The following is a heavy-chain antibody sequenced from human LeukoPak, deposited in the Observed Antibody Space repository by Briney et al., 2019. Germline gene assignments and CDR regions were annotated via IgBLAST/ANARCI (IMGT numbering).Heavy chain of an antibody. Sequence: PGASLRLSCTAPGFTFDDYGMGGVGQAPGKGLEWFSGINSNGGSTAYEDSVKGRFTISRDNAKNSLYLQMNSLRDEDMALYYCARTFYDISTGYYPTGSMQVWGKGPTVSVPS. CDR2: INSNGGST. J-gene: IGHJ6*03. CDR3: ARTFYDISTGYYPTGSMQV. CDR1: GFTFDDYG. V-gene: IGHV3-20*04. D-gene: IGHD3-9*01.